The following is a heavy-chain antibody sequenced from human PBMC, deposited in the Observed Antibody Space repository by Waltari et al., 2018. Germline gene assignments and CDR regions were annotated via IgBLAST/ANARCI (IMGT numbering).Heavy chain of an antibody. J-gene: IGHJ3*01. CDR3: IRGGPWRLVQGNAFDF. D-gene: IGHD6-6*01. CDR2: ISTDNGNR. CDR1: GYTFSSYG. V-gene: IGHV1-18*01. Sequence: QAQLVQSGPEVKKPGASVRVSCKASGYTFSSYGITWVRQAPGQGLEWRGWISTDNGNRNYSQKLQGRVSMTTDTHTTTAYMDLRSLRSDDTAIYYCIRGGPWRLVQGNAFDFWGQGTLVTVSS.